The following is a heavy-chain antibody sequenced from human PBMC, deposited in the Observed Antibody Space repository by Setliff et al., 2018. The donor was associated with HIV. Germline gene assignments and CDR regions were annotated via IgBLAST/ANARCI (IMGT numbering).Heavy chain of an antibody. CDR3: ARGHDNRYYYFYYMDV. D-gene: IGHD3-9*01. J-gene: IGHJ6*03. CDR2: ISTTGST. Sequence: KPSETLSLTCTVSGDSISSGSYFWIWIRQPAGKGLEWIGHISTTGSTNYNPSLKSRVIMSVDTSRNQFSLKLSSVTAADTAVYYCARGHDNRYYYFYYMDVWGKGTTVTVS. V-gene: IGHV4-61*09. CDR1: GDSISSGSYF.